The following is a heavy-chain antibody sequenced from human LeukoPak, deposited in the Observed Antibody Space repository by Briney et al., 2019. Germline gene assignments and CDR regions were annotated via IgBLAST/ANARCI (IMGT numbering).Heavy chain of an antibody. J-gene: IGHJ4*02. Sequence: ASVKVSCKASGYTFTSYDINWGRQATGQGVEWMGWMNPNSGNTGYAQKFQGRVTMTRNTSISTAYMELSSLRSEATAVYYCARDSSGYVFWGQGTLVTVSS. CDR2: MNPNSGNT. CDR1: GYTFTSYD. V-gene: IGHV1-8*01. D-gene: IGHD3-22*01. CDR3: ARDSSGYVF.